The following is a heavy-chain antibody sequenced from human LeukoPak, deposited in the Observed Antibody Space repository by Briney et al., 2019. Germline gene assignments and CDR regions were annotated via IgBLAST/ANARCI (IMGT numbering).Heavy chain of an antibody. J-gene: IGHJ6*03. CDR3: AKDRSSSWYPSYMGV. CDR2: MSAVGGST. CDR1: GIIFSDYA. V-gene: IGHV3-23*01. D-gene: IGHD6-13*01. Sequence: PGGSLRLSCAASGIIFSDYAMTWVRQAPGKGLEWVSGMSAVGGSTYYVDSLKGRFTISRDNSKNTLYLQMNSLRAEDTAVYYCAKDRSSSWYPSYMGVWGKGTTVTVSS.